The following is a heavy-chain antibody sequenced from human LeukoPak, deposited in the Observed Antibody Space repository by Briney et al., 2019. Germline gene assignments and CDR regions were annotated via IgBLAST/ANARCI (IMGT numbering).Heavy chain of an antibody. V-gene: IGHV4-59*01. D-gene: IGHD5-12*01. CDR3: VASYGGYVLDY. CDR1: GRSIGSYH. J-gene: IGHJ4*02. Sequence: SETLSLTCTVSGRSIGSYHWNWIRQPSGKGLEWIGIVFNNGGTKHNPSLKSRAAISVDTSKNQFALKLTSVTAAGTAVYYCVASYGGYVLDYWGQGALVIVSS. CDR2: VFNNGGT.